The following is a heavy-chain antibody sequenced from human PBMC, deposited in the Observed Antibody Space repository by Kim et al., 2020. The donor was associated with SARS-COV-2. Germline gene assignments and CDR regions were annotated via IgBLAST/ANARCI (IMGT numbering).Heavy chain of an antibody. D-gene: IGHD2-2*01. CDR1: GFTFSSYS. J-gene: IGHJ3*02. Sequence: GGSLRLSCAASGFTFSSYSMNWVRQAPGKGLEWVSYISSSGSTIYYADSVKGRFTISRDNANNSLYLQMHSLRAEDTAVYYCARELVALVTKRAFDIWGQGTMVTVSS. V-gene: IGHV3-48*04. CDR3: ARELVALVTKRAFDI. CDR2: ISSSGSTI.